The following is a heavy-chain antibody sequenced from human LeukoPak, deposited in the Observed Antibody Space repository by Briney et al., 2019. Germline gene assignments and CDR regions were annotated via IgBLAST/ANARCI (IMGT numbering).Heavy chain of an antibody. Sequence: ASMKVSRKASGYSFISYYIHWVRQAPGQGLTWMGWINPNSGGTNYAQNFQGRVTLTRDTTISTAYMELSRLRSDDTAVYYCVKSSDWYLEYWGQGTLVTVSS. CDR2: INPNSGGT. J-gene: IGHJ4*02. V-gene: IGHV1-2*02. CDR1: GYSFISYY. D-gene: IGHD3-9*01. CDR3: VKSSDWYLEY.